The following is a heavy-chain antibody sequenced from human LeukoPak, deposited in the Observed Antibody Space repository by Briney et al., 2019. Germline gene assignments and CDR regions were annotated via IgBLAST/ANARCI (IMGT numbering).Heavy chain of an antibody. Sequence: SVKVSCKTSGGTLSRYAISWVRQAPGQGLEWMGEIIPIFGTANYAQKFQGRVTITADESTSTVYMELSSLRSEDTAVYYCTLSGTPSTAFDIWGQGTMVTVSS. D-gene: IGHD1-26*01. CDR1: GGTLSRYA. CDR3: TLSGTPSTAFDI. J-gene: IGHJ3*02. CDR2: IIPIFGTA. V-gene: IGHV1-69*13.